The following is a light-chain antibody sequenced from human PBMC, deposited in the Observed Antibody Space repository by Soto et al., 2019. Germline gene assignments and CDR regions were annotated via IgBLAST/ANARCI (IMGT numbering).Light chain of an antibody. V-gene: IGKV1-27*01. CDR3: QKYNSAPVT. CDR2: AAS. CDR1: QGISNY. J-gene: IGKJ3*01. Sequence: DIQMTQSPSSLSASVGDRVTITCRASQGISNYLAWYQQKPGKVPKLLIYAASTLQSGVPSRFSGSRSGTDFTLTISSLQPEDVATYSCQKYNSAPVTVGPGTKVDIK.